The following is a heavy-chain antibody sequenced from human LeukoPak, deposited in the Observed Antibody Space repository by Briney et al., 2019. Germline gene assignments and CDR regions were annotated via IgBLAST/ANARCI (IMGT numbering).Heavy chain of an antibody. D-gene: IGHD1-14*01. Sequence: WASVKVSCKASGYTFTSYGISWLRQAPAQGLEWMGWISAYNGNTNYAQKLKGRVTMTTDTSTSTAYIELRSLRSDDTAVYYCAAQNRYFDYWGQGTLVTVSS. CDR2: ISAYNGNT. CDR3: AAQNRYFDY. CDR1: GYTFTSYG. J-gene: IGHJ4*02. V-gene: IGHV1-18*01.